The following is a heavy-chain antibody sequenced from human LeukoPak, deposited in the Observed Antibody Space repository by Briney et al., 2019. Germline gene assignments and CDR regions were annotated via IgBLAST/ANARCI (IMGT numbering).Heavy chain of an antibody. CDR2: IPYDGSNK. Sequence: GGSLRLSCAASGFTFSSYGMHWVRQAPGKGLEWVAFIPYDGSNKYYADSVKGRFTISRDNSKNTLYLQMNSLRAKDTAVYYCAKSPGVRGVIIYYFDYSGQGTLVTVSS. D-gene: IGHD3-10*01. V-gene: IGHV3-30*02. CDR3: AKSPGVRGVIIYYFDY. J-gene: IGHJ4*02. CDR1: GFTFSSYG.